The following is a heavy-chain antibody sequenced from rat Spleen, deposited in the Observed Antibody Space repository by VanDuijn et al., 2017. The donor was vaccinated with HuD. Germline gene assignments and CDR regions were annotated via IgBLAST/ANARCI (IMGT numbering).Heavy chain of an antibody. Sequence: EVQLVESGGGLVQPGRSLKLSCAASGFTFSDYGMAWVRQAPTKSLDWVASISTGGDNTYYRDSVKGRFTISRANAKSTLNLQMDSLRSEDTATYYCVRQDTSGYANWFGFWGQGTLVTVSS. V-gene: IGHV5S13*01. CDR3: VRQDTSGYANWFGF. D-gene: IGHD4-3*01. CDR1: GFTFSDYG. J-gene: IGHJ3*01. CDR2: ISTGGDNT.